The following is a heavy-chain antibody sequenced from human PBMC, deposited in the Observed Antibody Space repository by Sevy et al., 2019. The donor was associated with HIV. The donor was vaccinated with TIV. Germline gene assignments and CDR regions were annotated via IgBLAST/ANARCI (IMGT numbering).Heavy chain of an antibody. V-gene: IGHV1-46*01. J-gene: IGHJ4*02. CDR1: GDTFSNNY. CDR3: VRADPDQHFDS. CDR2: IDPSAGNA. Sequence: ASVKVSCKASGDTFSNNYMHWVRQAPGHGLEWMGIIDPSAGNASYAQKFQGRVTMAWDTSTSTHYMDLSSLRSEDTAVYYCVRADPDQHFDSWGQGTLVTVSS.